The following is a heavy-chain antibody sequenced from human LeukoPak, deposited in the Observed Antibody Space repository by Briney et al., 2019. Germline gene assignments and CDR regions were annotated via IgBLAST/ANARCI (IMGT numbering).Heavy chain of an antibody. CDR1: GFTFSSYS. J-gene: IGHJ4*01. V-gene: IGHV3-33*08. CDR2: IWSDGSNR. D-gene: IGHD4-11*01. Sequence: GGSLRLSCAASGFTFSSYSMNWVRQAPGKGLEWVAVIWSDGSNRFYAGSVKGRFTISRDNSQNTVFLQMNSLRAEDTAMYYCARDAQRGFDYSNSLKYWGHGILVTVSS. CDR3: ARDAQRGFDYSNSLKY.